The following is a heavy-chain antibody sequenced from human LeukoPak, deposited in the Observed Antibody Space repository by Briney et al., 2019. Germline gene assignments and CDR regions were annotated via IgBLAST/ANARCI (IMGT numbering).Heavy chain of an antibody. CDR3: ASVEMATIGFEH. CDR1: GYSSIGYH. Sequence: ASAKVSCKASGYSSIGYHMHWVRQAPGQGLEWMGWTNPNTGGTKYAQKFQGRVTMTRDTSISTAYMELSSLRSDDTAVYFCASVEMATIGFEHWGQGTLVTVSS. CDR2: TNPNTGGT. J-gene: IGHJ4*02. V-gene: IGHV1-2*02. D-gene: IGHD5-24*01.